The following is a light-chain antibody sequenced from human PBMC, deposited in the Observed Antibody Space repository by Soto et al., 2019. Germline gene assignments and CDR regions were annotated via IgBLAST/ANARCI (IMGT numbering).Light chain of an antibody. CDR2: GAS. Sequence: EIVMTQSPATLSVSPGERATLSCRASQSVSSNLAWYQQKPCQAPRLLIYGASTRATGIPARFSGSGSGTEFTLTISSLQSEDCAVYYCQQYNNWPRTFGQGTKVESK. CDR1: QSVSSN. V-gene: IGKV3-15*01. J-gene: IGKJ1*01. CDR3: QQYNNWPRT.